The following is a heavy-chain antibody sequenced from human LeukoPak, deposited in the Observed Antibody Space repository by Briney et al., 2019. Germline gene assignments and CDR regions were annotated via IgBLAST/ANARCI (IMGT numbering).Heavy chain of an antibody. CDR1: GFTFSSYG. CDR3: ARDRRGYYRGFDY. J-gene: IGHJ4*02. Sequence: GRSLRLSCAASGFTFSSYGMHWVRQAPGKGLEWVAVISYDGSNKYYADSVKGRFTISRDNSKNTLYLQMNSLRAEDTAVYYCARDRRGYYRGFDYWGQGTLVTVSS. V-gene: IGHV3-30*03. CDR2: ISYDGSNK. D-gene: IGHD3-22*01.